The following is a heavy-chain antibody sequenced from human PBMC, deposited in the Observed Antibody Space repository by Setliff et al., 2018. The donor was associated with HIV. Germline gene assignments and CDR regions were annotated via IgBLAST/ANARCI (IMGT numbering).Heavy chain of an antibody. D-gene: IGHD2-2*03. Sequence: GASVKVSCKAPGYTFTSYYMHWVRQAPGQGLEWMGIINPSGGSTSYAQKFQGRVTMTRDTSTSTVYMELSSLRSEDTAVYYCARDGPALDIVVVPAASVLGYYYYYMDVWGKGTTVTAP. CDR3: ARDGPALDIVVVPAASVLGYYYYYMDV. CDR1: GYTFTSYY. J-gene: IGHJ6*03. CDR2: INPSGGST. V-gene: IGHV1-46*01.